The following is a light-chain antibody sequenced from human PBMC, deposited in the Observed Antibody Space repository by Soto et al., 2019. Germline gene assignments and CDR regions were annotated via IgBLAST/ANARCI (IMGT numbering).Light chain of an antibody. V-gene: IGKV1-39*01. Sequence: SHITHSPSSLSPSVGDRVTITYLASQSISSYLNWYQQKPGKAPKLLIYAASSLQSGVPSRFSGSGSGTDFTLTISSLQPEDFATYYCQQSYSTTWTFGQGTKVDIK. CDR2: AAS. J-gene: IGKJ1*01. CDR1: QSISSY. CDR3: QQSYSTTWT.